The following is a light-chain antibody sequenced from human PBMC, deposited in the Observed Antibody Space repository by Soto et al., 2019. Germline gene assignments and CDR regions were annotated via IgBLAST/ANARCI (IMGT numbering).Light chain of an antibody. V-gene: IGLV1-40*01. Sequence: QSVLTQPPSMSGAPGQRVTISCTDSRSNIGAGNDVHWYQQLPGAAPKLLMYSDSNRPSGVPDRFSGSKSGTSASLAITGLQCEDEANYYCLAYVRGLSGSVFGVGTKVTVL. CDR3: LAYVRGLSGSV. J-gene: IGLJ3*02. CDR1: RSNIGAGND. CDR2: SDS.